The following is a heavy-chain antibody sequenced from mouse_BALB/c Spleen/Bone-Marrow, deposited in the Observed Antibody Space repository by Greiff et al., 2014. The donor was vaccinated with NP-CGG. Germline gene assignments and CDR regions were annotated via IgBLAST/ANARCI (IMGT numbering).Heavy chain of an antibody. J-gene: IGHJ1*01. Sequence: EVMLVESGGGLVMPGGSLKLSCAASGFAFSSYDMSWVRQTPEKRLEWVATISSGGSYHYYPDSGKGRFTIPRDKARNTLYLQXSSLRSEDTALYYCARLGNWYFDVWGAGTTVTVSS. CDR2: ISSGGSYH. CDR1: GFAFSSYD. V-gene: IGHV5-9*02. CDR3: ARLGNWYFDV. D-gene: IGHD1-1*02.